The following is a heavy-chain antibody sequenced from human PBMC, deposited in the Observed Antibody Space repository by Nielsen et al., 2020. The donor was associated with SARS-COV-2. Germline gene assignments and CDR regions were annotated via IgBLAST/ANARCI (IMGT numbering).Heavy chain of an antibody. Sequence: GESLEISCAASGFTFSSYSMNWVRQAPGKGLEWVSSISSSSSYIYYADSVKGRFTISRDNAKNSLYLQMNSLRAEDTAVYYCARVLSYTFDIWGQGTMVTVSS. CDR3: ARVLSYTFDI. J-gene: IGHJ3*02. V-gene: IGHV3-21*01. D-gene: IGHD3-3*01. CDR1: GFTFSSYS. CDR2: ISSSSSYI.